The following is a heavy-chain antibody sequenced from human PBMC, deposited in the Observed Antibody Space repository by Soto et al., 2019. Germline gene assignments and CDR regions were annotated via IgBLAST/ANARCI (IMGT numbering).Heavy chain of an antibody. J-gene: IGHJ4*02. CDR1: GFTFSSYA. V-gene: IGHV3-23*01. CDR3: ARALYYDILTGPFDY. Sequence: EVQLLESGGGLVQPGGSLRLSCAASGFTFSSYAVSWVRQAPGKGLEWVSAISASGGSTYYADSVKGRFTISRDKSKNTLYRQMNSLRAEDTAVYYCARALYYDILTGPFDYWGQGTLVTVSS. D-gene: IGHD3-9*01. CDR2: ISASGGST.